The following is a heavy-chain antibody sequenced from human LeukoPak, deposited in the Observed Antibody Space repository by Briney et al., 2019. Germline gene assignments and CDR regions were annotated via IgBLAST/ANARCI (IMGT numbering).Heavy chain of an antibody. Sequence: PGGSLRLSCAASGFTFSSYGMHWVRQAPGKGLEWVAFIRYDGSNKYYADSVKGRFTISRDNSKNTLYLQMNSLRAEDTAVYYCAKVKTPLLRYFDWLPVDYWGQGTLVTVSS. CDR2: IRYDGSNK. J-gene: IGHJ4*02. CDR3: AKVKTPLLRYFDWLPVDY. CDR1: GFTFSSYG. V-gene: IGHV3-30*02. D-gene: IGHD3-9*01.